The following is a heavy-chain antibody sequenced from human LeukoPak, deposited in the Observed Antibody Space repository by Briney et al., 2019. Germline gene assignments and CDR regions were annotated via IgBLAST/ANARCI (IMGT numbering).Heavy chain of an antibody. D-gene: IGHD3-16*02. CDR2: IIPILGIA. CDR1: VGTVSSYA. V-gene: IGHV1-69*04. Sequence: SVKVSCKSSVGTVSSYAISWVRQAPEQGLEWMGRIIPILGIANSAQKFQGRVTITADKSTSTAYMELSSLRSEDTAVYYCAILVPLNAAPPQDWGQGTLVPVSS. CDR3: AILVPLNAAPPQD. J-gene: IGHJ4*02.